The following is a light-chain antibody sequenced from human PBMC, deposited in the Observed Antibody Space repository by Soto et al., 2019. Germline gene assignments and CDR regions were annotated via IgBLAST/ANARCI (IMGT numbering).Light chain of an antibody. J-gene: IGKJ1*01. CDR1: QGVSDW. Sequence: DIQMTQSPCSLSASVGDSVTITCRASQGVSDWVAWYQQKPGEAPKLLIYGSSSLLSGVPSRFSGTRSGTDFILTISSLQPEDFATYYCQQDNSYPRTFGQGTKVDIK. CDR2: GSS. CDR3: QQDNSYPRT. V-gene: IGKV1-12*01.